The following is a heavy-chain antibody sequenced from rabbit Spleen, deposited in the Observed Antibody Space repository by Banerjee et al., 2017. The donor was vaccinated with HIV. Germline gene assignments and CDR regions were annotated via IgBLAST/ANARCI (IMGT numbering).Heavy chain of an antibody. CDR1: GFDFSSNA. J-gene: IGHJ3*01. Sequence: QEQLVESGGGLVQPGGSLTLTCKAAGFDFSSNAMCWVRQAPGKGLEWIACIYAATGSTWYASWAKGRFTISKTSSTTVTLKMASLTAADTATYFCAKDDSGNGCGLDLWGQGTLVTVS. CDR2: IYAATGST. D-gene: IGHD1-1*01. CDR3: AKDDSGNGCGLDL. V-gene: IGHV1S45*01.